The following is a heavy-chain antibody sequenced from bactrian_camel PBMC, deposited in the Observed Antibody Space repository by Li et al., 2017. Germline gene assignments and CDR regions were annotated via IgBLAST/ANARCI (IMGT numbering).Heavy chain of an antibody. CDR1: GHSSEDYC. D-gene: IGHD6*01. CDR3: AEGRGSRGEHCYSLNY. CDR2: VSRTGRGP. J-gene: IGHJ4*01. V-gene: IGHV3S60*01. Sequence: QLVESGVGSVQPGGSLRLSCRVSGHSSEDYCMAWFRQVPGKQREGVARVSRTGRGPYYVNSVRGRFTVSSDSDKNTLYLEMNNVKLEDTAMYYCAEGRGSRGEHCYSLNYWGQGTQVTVS.